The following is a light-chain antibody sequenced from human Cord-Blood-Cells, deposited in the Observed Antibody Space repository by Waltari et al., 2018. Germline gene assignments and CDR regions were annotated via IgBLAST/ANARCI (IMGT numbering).Light chain of an antibody. V-gene: IGKV1-5*03. J-gene: IGKJ2*01. CDR2: KAS. CDR1: QSIRRR. CDR3: QQYNSYSYT. Sequence: DIQMTQPTSTLSVSVGDRVTITCRASQSIRRRLAWYQKKPGKAPKLLIYKASSLESGVPSRFSGSGSGTEFTLTISSLQPDDFATYYCQQYNSYSYTFGQGTKLEIK.